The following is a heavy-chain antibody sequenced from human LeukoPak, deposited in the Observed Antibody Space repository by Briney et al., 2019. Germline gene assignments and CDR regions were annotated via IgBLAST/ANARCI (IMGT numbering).Heavy chain of an antibody. CDR2: INHSGST. V-gene: IGHV4-34*01. CDR1: GGSFSGYY. CDR3: ARAARHFWSGYYTGANWFDP. Sequence: PSETLSLTCAVYGGSFSGYYWSWIRQPPGKGLEWIGEINHSGSTNYNPSLTSRVTISVATSKNQFSLKLSSVTAADTAVYYCARAARHFWSGYYTGANWFDPWGQGTLVTVSS. J-gene: IGHJ5*02. D-gene: IGHD3-3*02.